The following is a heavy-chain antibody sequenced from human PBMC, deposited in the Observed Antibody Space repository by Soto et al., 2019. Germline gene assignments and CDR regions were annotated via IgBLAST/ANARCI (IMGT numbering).Heavy chain of an antibody. V-gene: IGHV4-59*01. J-gene: IGHJ6*02. D-gene: IGHD1-26*01. Sequence: SETLSLTCTVSGGSISSYYWSWIRQPPGKGLEWIGYIYYSGSTNYNPSLKSRVTISVDTSKNQFSLKLSSVTAADTAVYYCARVQSSGSYYYYYGMDVWGQGTSDPVSS. CDR2: IYYSGST. CDR1: GGSISSYY. CDR3: ARVQSSGSYYYYYGMDV.